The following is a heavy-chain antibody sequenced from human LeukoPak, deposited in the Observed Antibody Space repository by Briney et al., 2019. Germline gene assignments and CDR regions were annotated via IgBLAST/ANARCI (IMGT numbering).Heavy chain of an antibody. CDR3: AKGVVGTSTAAAGGYFEF. CDR1: GFTFTNYA. V-gene: IGHV3-23*01. CDR2: ISGGGGDP. J-gene: IGHJ4*02. D-gene: IGHD1-26*01. Sequence: GGSLRLSCAASGFTFTNYAMSWVRQAPGKGLEWVSVISGGGGDPYYADSVKGRFAISRDNSKDTLFLQMNSLTAEDTAVYYCAKGVVGTSTAAAGGYFEFWGQGTLVTVSP.